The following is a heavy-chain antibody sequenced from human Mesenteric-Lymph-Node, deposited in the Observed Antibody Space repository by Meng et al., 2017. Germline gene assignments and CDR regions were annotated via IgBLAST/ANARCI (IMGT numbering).Heavy chain of an antibody. D-gene: IGHD1-1*01. CDR2: VYHRGDT. CDR3: GRDQGRQLINH. Sequence: VQLQESGPGLVKSSGTLSLTCTVSGDSISSDIWWSWVRQPPGKGLEWIGEVYHRGDTNYNPSLKSRVVISVDRSKNQFSLNLSSVTAADTAVYYCGRDQGRQLINHWGQGTLVTVSS. J-gene: IGHJ4*02. CDR1: GDSISSDIW. V-gene: IGHV4-4*02.